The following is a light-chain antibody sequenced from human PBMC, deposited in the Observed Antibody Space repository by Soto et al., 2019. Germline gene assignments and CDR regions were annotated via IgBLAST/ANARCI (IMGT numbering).Light chain of an antibody. J-gene: IGLJ3*02. CDR1: SSDIGAYSY. Sequence: QSVLTQPASVSGSPGQSITISCTGTSSDIGAYSYVSWYQQHPGKAPKLMIYEVSNRPSGVSNRFSGSKSGNTASLTISGLQAEDEADYYCCSYTSSATWLFGGVTKLTVL. CDR3: CSYTSSATWL. CDR2: EVS. V-gene: IGLV2-14*01.